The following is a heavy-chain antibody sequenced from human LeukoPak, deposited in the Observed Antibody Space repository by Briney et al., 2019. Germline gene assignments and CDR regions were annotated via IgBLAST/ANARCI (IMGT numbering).Heavy chain of an antibody. J-gene: IGHJ4*02. CDR3: ARDIGSSPDFDY. CDR2: INPNSGGT. V-gene: IGHV1-2*02. D-gene: IGHD3-16*02. CDR1: GYTFTGYY. Sequence: ASVKVSCKASGYTFTGYYMHWVRQAHGQGLEWMGWINPNSGGTNYAQKFQGRVTMTRDTSISTAYMELSRLRSDDTAVYYCARDIGSSPDFDYWGQGTLVTVSS.